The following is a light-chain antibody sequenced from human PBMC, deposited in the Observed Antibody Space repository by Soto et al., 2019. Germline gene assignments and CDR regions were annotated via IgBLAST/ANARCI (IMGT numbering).Light chain of an antibody. Sequence: QSVLTQPPSASGSPGQSVTISCTGTSSDVGGYNYVSWYQQHPGKAPKLMIYEVSKRPSGVPDRFSGSKSGNTASLTVSGLQPEDEADYHCSSYTTSNTRQIVFGTGTMVTVL. CDR1: SSDVGGYNY. V-gene: IGLV2-8*01. CDR3: SSYTTSNTRQIV. J-gene: IGLJ1*01. CDR2: EVS.